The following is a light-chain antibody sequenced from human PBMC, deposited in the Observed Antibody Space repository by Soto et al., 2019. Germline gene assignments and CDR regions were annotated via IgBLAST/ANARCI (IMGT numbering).Light chain of an antibody. CDR3: QQRSNWLFT. V-gene: IGKV3-11*01. CDR1: QSVSSY. CDR2: DAS. J-gene: IGKJ3*01. Sequence: EIVFTQAPATLSLSPGERATLSCRASQSVSSYLALYQQKPGQAPRLLIYDASNRATGIPARFSGSGSGTDFTLTISSLEPEDFAVYYCQQRSNWLFTFGPGTKVDIK.